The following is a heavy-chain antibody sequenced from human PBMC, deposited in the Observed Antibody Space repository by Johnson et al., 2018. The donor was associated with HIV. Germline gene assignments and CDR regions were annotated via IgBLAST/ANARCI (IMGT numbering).Heavy chain of an antibody. J-gene: IGHJ3*02. CDR3: ARATLGNILWWSGAFDI. D-gene: IGHD2-21*01. CDR1: GFTVSRNY. CDR2: IYSGGTT. Sequence: VQLVESGGGLVQPGGSLRLSCAASGFTVSRNYMTWVRQAPGKGLEWVSIIYSGGTTYYADSVNGRFTISRDTSKNTLYLQLNSLRAEDMAVYYCARATLGNILWWSGAFDIWGQGTMVTVSS. V-gene: IGHV3-66*01.